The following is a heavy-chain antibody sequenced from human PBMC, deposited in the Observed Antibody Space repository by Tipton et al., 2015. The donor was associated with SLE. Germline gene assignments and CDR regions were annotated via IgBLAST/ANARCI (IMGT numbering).Heavy chain of an antibody. D-gene: IGHD6-6*01. V-gene: IGHV4-34*01. Sequence: TLSLTCAVYGGSFSGYYWSWIRQPPGKGLEWIGEINHSGSTNYNPSLKSRVTISVDTSKNQFSLKLSSVTAADTAVYYCASSSIAARRAWAFDIWGQGTMVTVSS. CDR1: GGSFSGYY. CDR3: ASSSIAARRAWAFDI. J-gene: IGHJ3*02. CDR2: INHSGST.